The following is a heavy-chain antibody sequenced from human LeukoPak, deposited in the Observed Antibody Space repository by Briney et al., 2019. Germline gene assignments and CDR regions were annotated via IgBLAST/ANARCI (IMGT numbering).Heavy chain of an antibody. CDR3: ARSVGSIFSDAFDI. Sequence: GGSLRLSCAASGFTVSSNYMSWVRQAPGKGLEWVSVIYSGGSTYYADSVKGRFTISRDNSKNTLYLQMNSLRAEDTAVYYCARSVGSIFSDAFDIWGQGTMVTVSS. J-gene: IGHJ3*02. D-gene: IGHD4-11*01. CDR2: IYSGGST. V-gene: IGHV3-66*01. CDR1: GFTVSSNY.